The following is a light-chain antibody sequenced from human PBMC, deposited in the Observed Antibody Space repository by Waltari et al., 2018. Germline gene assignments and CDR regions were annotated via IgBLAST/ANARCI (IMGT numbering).Light chain of an antibody. CDR3: QQRSSWPRT. V-gene: IGKV3-11*01. J-gene: IGKJ1*01. CDR1: QSVSYS. Sequence: EIVLTQSPATLSLSPGERATLSCRASQSVSYSLAWYQQKPGQTPRLLIYRTSNRATGIPARFSGSGSWSDFTLTISSLEPEDFAVYYCQQRSSWPRTFGQGTKVEIK. CDR2: RTS.